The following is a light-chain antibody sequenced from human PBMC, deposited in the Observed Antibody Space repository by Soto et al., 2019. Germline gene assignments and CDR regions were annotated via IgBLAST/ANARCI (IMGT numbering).Light chain of an antibody. V-gene: IGLV7-43*01. CDR2: DTT. CDR1: TGAVTSAYY. J-gene: IGLJ3*02. Sequence: QAVVTQEPSLTLSPGGAVTLTCASSTGAVTSAYYPNWFQQKPGQAPRALIYDTTNKHSWTPARFSGSLLGGTAALTLSGVQPEDEAEYYCLLYYGGAWVFGGGTKLTVL. CDR3: LLYYGGAWV.